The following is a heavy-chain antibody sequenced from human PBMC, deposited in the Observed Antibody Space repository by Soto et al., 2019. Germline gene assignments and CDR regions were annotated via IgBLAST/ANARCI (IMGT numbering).Heavy chain of an antibody. CDR2: ISYDGSNK. J-gene: IGHJ6*02. Sequence: GGSLRLSCAASGFTFSSYGMHWVRQAPGKGLEWVAVISYDGSNKYYADSVKGRFTISRDNSKNTLYLQMNSLRAEDTAVYYCAKDGGATYTYYYYYGMDVWGQGTTVTAP. CDR1: GFTFSSYG. V-gene: IGHV3-30*18. CDR3: AKDGGATYTYYYYYGMDV. D-gene: IGHD1-26*01.